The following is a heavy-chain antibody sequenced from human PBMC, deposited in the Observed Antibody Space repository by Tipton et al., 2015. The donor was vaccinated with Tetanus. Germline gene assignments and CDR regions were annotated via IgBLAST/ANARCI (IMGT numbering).Heavy chain of an antibody. CDR1: GGSLSSGGYY. V-gene: IGHV4-31*02. D-gene: IGHD3-16*01. CDR2: IYFSGST. J-gene: IGHJ4*02. CDR3: AREQARGARGGRFLDC. Sequence: LRLSCTVSGGSLSSGGYYWTWIRQHPGKGLEWIGDIYFSGSTYYNPSLKSRVTISVDTSKNQFSLRLNSVTAADTAVYYCAREQARGARGGRFLDCWGQGTLVTVSS.